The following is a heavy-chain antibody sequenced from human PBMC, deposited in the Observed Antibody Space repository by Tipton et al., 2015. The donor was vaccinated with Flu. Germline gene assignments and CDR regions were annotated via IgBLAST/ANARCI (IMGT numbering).Heavy chain of an antibody. CDR1: GGSISSSSYY. CDR2: IYYSGST. Sequence: TLSLTCTVSGGSISSSSYYWSWIRQPPGKGLEWIGYIYYSGSTNYNPSLKSRVTISVDTSKNQFSLKLSSVTAADTAVYYCARGGVYYYYMDVWGKGTTVTVSS. D-gene: IGHD3-3*01. J-gene: IGHJ6*03. V-gene: IGHV4-61*01. CDR3: ARGGVYYYYMDV.